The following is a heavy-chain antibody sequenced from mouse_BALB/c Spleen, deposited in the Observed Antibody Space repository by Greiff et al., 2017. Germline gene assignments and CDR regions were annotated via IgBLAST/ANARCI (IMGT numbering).Heavy chain of an antibody. V-gene: IGHV3-8*02. CDR3: ARRDYGSSYFDY. Sequence: VQLKESGPSLVKPSQTLSLTCSVTGDSITSGYWNWIRKFPGNKLEYMGYISYSGSTYYNPSLKSRISITRDTSKNQYYLQLNSVTTEDTATYYCARRDYGSSYFDYWGQGTTLTVSS. D-gene: IGHD1-1*01. CDR1: GDSITSGY. J-gene: IGHJ2*01. CDR2: ISYSGST.